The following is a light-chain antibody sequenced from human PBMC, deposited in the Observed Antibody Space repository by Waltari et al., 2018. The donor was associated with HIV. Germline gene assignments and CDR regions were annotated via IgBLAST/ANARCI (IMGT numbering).Light chain of an antibody. CDR3: VAWDDSLNGWV. Sequence: PPSASGTPGQRVTISCSGGSSNIGSNTVNWYQQLPGTAPKLLIYSNNQRPSGVPDRFSGSKSGTSASLAISGLQSEDEADYYCVAWDDSLNGWVFGGGTKLTVL. J-gene: IGLJ3*02. CDR1: SSNIGSNT. V-gene: IGLV1-44*01. CDR2: SNN.